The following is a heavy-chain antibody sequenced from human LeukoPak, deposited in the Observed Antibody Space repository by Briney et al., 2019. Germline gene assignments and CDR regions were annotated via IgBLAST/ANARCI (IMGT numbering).Heavy chain of an antibody. J-gene: IGHJ3*02. D-gene: IGHD3-22*01. CDR3: ARESVYYDSSGYNDVFDI. CDR1: GGSISSGGYS. Sequence: SETLSLTCAVSGGSISSGGYSWNWIRQPPGKGLEWIGFVYNTGSTNYYSSLKSRVSISVDTSDNQFSLKLSSVTAADMAVYYCARESVYYDSSGYNDVFDIWGQGTMVTVSS. V-gene: IGHV4-30-4*07. CDR2: VYNTGST.